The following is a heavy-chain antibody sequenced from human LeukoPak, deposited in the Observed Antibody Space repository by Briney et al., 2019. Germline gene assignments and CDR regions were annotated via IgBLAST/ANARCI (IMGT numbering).Heavy chain of an antibody. CDR1: GFIFRNAY. CDR2: IKSNPDGGTA. D-gene: IGHD3-3*01. CDR3: TTLSYDVHY. J-gene: IGHJ4*02. Sequence: GGSRRLSCGASGFIFRNAYMTWVRQAPGKWLEWVGRIKSNPDGGTADYGAAVKGRFTISRDDSRNILYLQLRNVRAEDTAVYYCTTLSYDVHYWGQGTLVTVSS. V-gene: IGHV3-15*01.